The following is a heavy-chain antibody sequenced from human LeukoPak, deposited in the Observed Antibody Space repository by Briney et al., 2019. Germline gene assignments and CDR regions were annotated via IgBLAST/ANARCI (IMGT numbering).Heavy chain of an antibody. J-gene: IGHJ4*02. CDR3: ARDYGGNSGFSFYYFDY. D-gene: IGHD4-23*01. V-gene: IGHV4-59*05. CDR2: IYYSGST. CDR1: GGSISSYY. Sequence: PSETLSLTCTVSGGSISSYYWSWIRQPAGKGLEWIGSIYYSGSTYYNPSLKSRVTISVDTSKNQFSLKLSSVTAADTAVYYCARDYGGNSGFSFYYFDYWGQGTLVTVSS.